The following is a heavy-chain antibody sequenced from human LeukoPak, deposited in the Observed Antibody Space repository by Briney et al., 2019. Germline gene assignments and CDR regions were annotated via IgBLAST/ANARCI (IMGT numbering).Heavy chain of an antibody. CDR3: ARQEDCSTSSCYSGGWFDP. CDR1: GGSISSGSYY. D-gene: IGHD2-2*01. J-gene: IGHJ5*02. Sequence: SETLSLTRTVSGGSISSGSYYWSWIRQPAGKGLEWIGRIYTTGSTSYNPSLKSRVTISVDTSKNQFSLKLSSVTAADTAVYYCARQEDCSTSSCYSGGWFDPWGQGTLVTVSS. CDR2: IYTTGST. V-gene: IGHV4-61*02.